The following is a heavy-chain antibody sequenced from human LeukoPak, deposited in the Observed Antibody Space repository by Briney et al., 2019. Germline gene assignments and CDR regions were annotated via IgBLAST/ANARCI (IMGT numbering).Heavy chain of an antibody. CDR2: IWYDGSNK. CDR3: AKGGSTWYHFDY. V-gene: IGHV3-30*02. Sequence: GGSLRLSCAASGFTFSSYAIHWVRQAPGKGLEWVAFIWYDGSNKYYADSVKGRFTISRDNSENTLYLQMNSLRPEDTAVYYCAKGGSTWYHFDYWGQGTLVTVS. CDR1: GFTFSSYA. D-gene: IGHD6-13*01. J-gene: IGHJ4*02.